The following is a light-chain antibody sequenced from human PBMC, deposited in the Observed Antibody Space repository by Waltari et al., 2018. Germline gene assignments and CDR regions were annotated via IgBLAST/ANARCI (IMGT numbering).Light chain of an antibody. Sequence: EIVMTQSPATLSVSPGERATPSCRASQSVNSNLAWYQQKPGQAPRLLIYGASGRATGIPARFSGSGSGTEFTLTISSLQSEDFAVYYCQQYNNWPPLTFGGGTKVEIK. CDR2: GAS. V-gene: IGKV3-15*01. J-gene: IGKJ4*01. CDR1: QSVNSN. CDR3: QQYNNWPPLT.